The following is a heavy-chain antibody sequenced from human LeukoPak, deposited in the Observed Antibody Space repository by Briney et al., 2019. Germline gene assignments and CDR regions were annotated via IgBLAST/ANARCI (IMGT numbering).Heavy chain of an antibody. J-gene: IGHJ6*02. CDR2: VNRDGSET. CDR3: ARNNGMDV. V-gene: IGHV3-7*03. CDR1: GVALSSHW. Sequence: PPGGSLRLSCAASGVALSSHWMTWVRQVPGRGPEWVANVNRDGSETYYLDSVKGRFTISKDNAKNSLYLQMNSLRAEDTALYHCARNNGMDVWGQGTTVIVSS.